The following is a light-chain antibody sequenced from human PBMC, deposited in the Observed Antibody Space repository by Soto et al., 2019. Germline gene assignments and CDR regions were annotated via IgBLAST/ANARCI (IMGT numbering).Light chain of an antibody. CDR1: SSNIGSNS. CDR3: AAWDDSLNGYV. J-gene: IGLJ1*01. Sequence: QSVLTQPPSASGTPGQRVTISCSGSSSNIGSNSVNWYQQFPGTAPKLLIFTNNQRPSEVPDRFSGSKSGTSASLAISGLQSEDEADYYCAAWDDSLNGYVFGTGTKLTVL. V-gene: IGLV1-44*01. CDR2: TNN.